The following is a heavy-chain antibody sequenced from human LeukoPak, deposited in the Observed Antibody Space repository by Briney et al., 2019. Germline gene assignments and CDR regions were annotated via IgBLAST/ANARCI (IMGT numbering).Heavy chain of an antibody. V-gene: IGHV4-39*07. CDR2: IYYSGST. CDR3: ASLYSGSYYALDY. J-gene: IGHJ4*02. Sequence: KPSETLSLTCNVSGASISNSTYYWGWIRQPPGKGLEWIGSIYYSGSTYCKPSLKSRLTISVDTSKNQFSLKLSSVTAADTAVYYCASLYSGSYYALDYWGQGTLVTVSS. CDR1: GASISNSTYY. D-gene: IGHD1-26*01.